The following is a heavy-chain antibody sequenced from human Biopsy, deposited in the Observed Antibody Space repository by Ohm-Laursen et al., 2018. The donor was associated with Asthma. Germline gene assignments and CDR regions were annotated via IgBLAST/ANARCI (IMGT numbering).Heavy chain of an antibody. V-gene: IGHV1-69*13. CDR1: GGTFSSNS. J-gene: IGHJ4*02. CDR2: IIPIFGPT. CDR3: ARGSEYVHSSGALDY. Sequence: AASVKVSCKASGGTFSSNSINWVRQAPGQGLEWMGRIIPIFGPTNYAQKFQGRVTISADDSTSTAYMELSSLNSEDTALYYCARGSEYVHSSGALDYWGQGTLVTVSS. D-gene: IGHD6-25*01.